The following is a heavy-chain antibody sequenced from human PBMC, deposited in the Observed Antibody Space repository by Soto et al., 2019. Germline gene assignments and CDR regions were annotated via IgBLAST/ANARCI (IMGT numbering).Heavy chain of an antibody. Sequence: ASVKVSCKASGYTFTSYAMHWVRQAPGQRLEWMGWINAGNGNTKYSQKFQGRVTITRDTSASTAYMELSSVTAADTAVYYCARDSYGDYDRDYYYYYGMDVWGQGTTVTVSS. J-gene: IGHJ6*02. D-gene: IGHD4-17*01. CDR1: GYTFTSYA. CDR3: ARDSYGDYDRDYYYYYGMDV. CDR2: INAGNGNT. V-gene: IGHV1-3*01.